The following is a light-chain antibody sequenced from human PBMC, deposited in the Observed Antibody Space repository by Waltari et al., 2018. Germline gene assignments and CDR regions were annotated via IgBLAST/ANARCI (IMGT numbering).Light chain of an antibody. CDR1: QGIRND. Sequence: AIQMTQSPSSLSASVGDRVTITCRASQGIRNDLGWEQQKPGKAPKLLIYAESSLQSGVPSRFSGSGSGTDFTLTISSLQPEDFATYYCLQDYNYPWTFGQGTKVEIK. J-gene: IGKJ1*01. CDR2: AES. CDR3: LQDYNYPWT. V-gene: IGKV1-6*01.